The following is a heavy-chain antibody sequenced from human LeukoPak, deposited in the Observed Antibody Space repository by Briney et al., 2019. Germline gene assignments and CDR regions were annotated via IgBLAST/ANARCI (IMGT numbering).Heavy chain of an antibody. J-gene: IGHJ4*02. Sequence: SETLSLTCTVSGGSISSSSYYWGWIRQPPGKGLEWIGSIYYSGSTYYNPSLKSRVTISVDTSKNQFSLKLSSVTAADTAVYYCARVWYAGYSSGWYVDYFDYWGQGTLVTVSS. CDR2: IYYSGST. V-gene: IGHV4-39*07. CDR1: GGSISSSSYY. CDR3: ARVWYAGYSSGWYVDYFDY. D-gene: IGHD6-19*01.